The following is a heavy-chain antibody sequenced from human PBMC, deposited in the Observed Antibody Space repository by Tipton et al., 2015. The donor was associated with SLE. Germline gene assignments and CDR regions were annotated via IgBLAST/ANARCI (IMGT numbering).Heavy chain of an antibody. V-gene: IGHV4-59*11. CDR1: GGSISSHY. D-gene: IGHD6-13*01. Sequence: TLSLTCTVSGGSISSHYWSWIRRPPGKALEWIAYINYSGSTNYNPPLKSRVTISVDTSKNQFSLKLSSVTAADTAVYYCARRRGSSWYEDYFDYWGQGTLVTVSS. J-gene: IGHJ4*02. CDR2: INYSGST. CDR3: ARRRGSSWYEDYFDY.